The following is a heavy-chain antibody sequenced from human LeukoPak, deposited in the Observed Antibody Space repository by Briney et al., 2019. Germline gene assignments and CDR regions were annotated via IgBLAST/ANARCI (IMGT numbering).Heavy chain of an antibody. J-gene: IGHJ3*02. CDR3: ARIEVHDGNINTFNI. D-gene: IGHD1/OR15-1a*01. V-gene: IGHV3-7*01. Sequence: GGSLRLSCAASGFTFSSYEMHWVRQAPGKGLEWVANIKQDGSQKYYVDSVKGRFTISRDNAKNSLYLQMNSLRAEDTAVYYCARIEVHDGNINTFNIWGQGTMVTVSS. CDR1: GFTFSSYE. CDR2: IKQDGSQK.